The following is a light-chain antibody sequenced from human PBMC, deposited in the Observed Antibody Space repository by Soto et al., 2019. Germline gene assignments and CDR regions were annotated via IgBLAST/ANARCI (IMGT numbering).Light chain of an antibody. CDR1: SSDVVIYNL. V-gene: IGLV2-23*01. CDR2: DCM. CDR3: RSYAGTATYV. Sequence: QSVLTQPASVAGSPGQSITIPFTVISSDVVIYNLVSFYQQQPFKAPKLIIYDCMKLPSLISNRFSASNSGNTSSLTISGXQAEDEDDYDCRSYAGTATYVFATGTKVTVL. J-gene: IGLJ1*01.